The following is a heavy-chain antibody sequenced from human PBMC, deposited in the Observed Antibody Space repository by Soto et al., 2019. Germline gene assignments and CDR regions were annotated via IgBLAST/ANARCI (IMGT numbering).Heavy chain of an antibody. Sequence: SETLSLTCTVSGGSISSGGSYWGWIRQPPGKGLEWIGYIYYSGNTILNPSLRSRVTLSVDTSKNQFSLNLSSVTAADTAVYYCVRSCSTTKCPFDYWGQGTLVTVSS. CDR3: VRSCSTTKCPFDY. CDR1: GGSISSGGSY. CDR2: IYYSGNT. V-gene: IGHV4-30-4*01. J-gene: IGHJ4*02. D-gene: IGHD2-2*01.